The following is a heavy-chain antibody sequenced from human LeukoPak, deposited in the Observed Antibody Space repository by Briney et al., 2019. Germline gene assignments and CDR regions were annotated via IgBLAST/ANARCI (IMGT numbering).Heavy chain of an antibody. V-gene: IGHV3-48*03. J-gene: IGHJ4*02. CDR3: ARGTMVRGASSGDY. CDR1: GFTFSSYE. D-gene: IGHD3-10*01. CDR2: ISSSGSTI. Sequence: QAGGSLRLSCAASGFTFSSYEMNWVRQAPGKGLEWVSYISSSGSTIYYADSVKGRFTISRDNAKNSLYLQMNSLRAEDTAVYYCARGTMVRGASSGDYWGQGTLVTVSS.